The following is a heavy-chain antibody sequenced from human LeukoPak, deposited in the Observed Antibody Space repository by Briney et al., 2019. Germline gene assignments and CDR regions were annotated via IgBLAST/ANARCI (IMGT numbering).Heavy chain of an antibody. V-gene: IGHV4-34*01. CDR3: ARYEPMVATGFDY. CDR2: INHSGST. J-gene: IGHJ4*02. D-gene: IGHD5-12*01. Sequence: SETLSLTCAVYGGSFSGYYWSWIRQPPGKGLEWIGEINHSGSTNYNPSLKSRVTISVDTSKNQFSLKLSSVTAADTAVYYCARYEPMVATGFDYWGQGTLVTVSS. CDR1: GGSFSGYY.